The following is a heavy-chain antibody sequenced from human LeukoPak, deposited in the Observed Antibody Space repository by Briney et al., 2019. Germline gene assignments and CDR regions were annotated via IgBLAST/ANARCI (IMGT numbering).Heavy chain of an antibody. Sequence: ASVNVSCKASENTFTNYYMHWVRQAPGQGLEWLGIINPNGGRTAYAQNFQGRVSMTRDTSTTTVYMELSSLRSDDTAVYYCARDMSTAVTPISYAFDVWGQGTMVTVSS. J-gene: IGHJ3*01. CDR3: ARDMSTAVTPISYAFDV. CDR2: INPNGGRT. D-gene: IGHD4-23*01. CDR1: ENTFTNYY. V-gene: IGHV1-46*01.